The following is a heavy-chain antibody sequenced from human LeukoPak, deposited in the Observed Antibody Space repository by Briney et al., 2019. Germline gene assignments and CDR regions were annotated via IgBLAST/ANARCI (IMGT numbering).Heavy chain of an antibody. Sequence: ASVKVSCKASGYTFTSYGISWERQAPGQGLEWMGCISAHNGNTNYAQKLQGRVTMTTDTSTSTAYMELRSLRSDDTAVYYCARPIGYCSSTSCRLYFHYWGQGTLVTVSS. CDR1: GYTFTSYG. D-gene: IGHD2-2*01. V-gene: IGHV1-18*04. CDR3: ARPIGYCSSTSCRLYFHY. J-gene: IGHJ4*02. CDR2: ISAHNGNT.